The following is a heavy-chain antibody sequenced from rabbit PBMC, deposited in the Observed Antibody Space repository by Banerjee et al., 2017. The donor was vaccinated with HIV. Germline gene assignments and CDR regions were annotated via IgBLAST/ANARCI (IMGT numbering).Heavy chain of an antibody. CDR3: ARWGYAGYAGAIDL. CDR2: IYAGSSGRT. D-gene: IGHD6-1*01. J-gene: IGHJ4*01. V-gene: IGHV1S47*01. Sequence: QEQLVESGGGLVQPGGSLKLTCKASGFDFSSNAMCWFRQAPGKGLELIACIYAGSSGRTWYASWVNGRFTISGSTSLNTVDLKMTSLTAADTATYFCARWGYAGYAGAIDLWGQGTLVTVS. CDR1: GFDFSSNA.